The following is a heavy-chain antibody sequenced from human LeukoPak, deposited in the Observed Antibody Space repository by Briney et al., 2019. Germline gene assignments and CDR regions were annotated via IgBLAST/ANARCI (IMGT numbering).Heavy chain of an antibody. CDR3: AKLYDTEPEDAFDI. D-gene: IGHD1-14*01. Sequence: GGSLRLSCAASGFTFDDYAMHWVRQAPGKGLEWVSLISGDGGSTYYADSVKGRFTISRDNSKNSLYLQMNSLRTEDTALYYCAKLYDTEPEDAFDIWGQGTMVTVSS. CDR1: GFTFDDYA. V-gene: IGHV3-43*02. CDR2: ISGDGGST. J-gene: IGHJ3*02.